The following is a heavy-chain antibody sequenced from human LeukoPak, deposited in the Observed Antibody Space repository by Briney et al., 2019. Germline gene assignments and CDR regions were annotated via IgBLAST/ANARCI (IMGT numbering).Heavy chain of an antibody. V-gene: IGHV4-34*01. CDR1: GGSFSGYY. J-gene: IGHJ5*02. CDR2: INHSGST. D-gene: IGHD2-2*01. Sequence: SETLSLTCAVYGGSFSGYYWSWIRQPPGKGLGWIGEINHSGSTNYNPSLKSRVTISVDTSKNQFSLKLSSVTAADTAVYYCARVSGDGCPRSTSCTDWFDPWGQGTLVTVSS. CDR3: ARVSGDGCPRSTSCTDWFDP.